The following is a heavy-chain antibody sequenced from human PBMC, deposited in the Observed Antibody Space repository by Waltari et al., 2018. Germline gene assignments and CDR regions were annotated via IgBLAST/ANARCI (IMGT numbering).Heavy chain of an antibody. D-gene: IGHD6-13*01. CDR2: ISYDGSNK. V-gene: IGHV3-30*01. CDR1: GFTFRSYA. Sequence: QVQLVESGGGVVQPGRSLRLSCAASGFTFRSYAMHWVRQAPGKGLEWVAVISYDGSNKYYADSVKGRFTISRDNSKNTLYLQMNSLRAEDTAVYYCARRRSSSWAFDYWGQGTLVTVSS. J-gene: IGHJ4*02. CDR3: ARRRSSSWAFDY.